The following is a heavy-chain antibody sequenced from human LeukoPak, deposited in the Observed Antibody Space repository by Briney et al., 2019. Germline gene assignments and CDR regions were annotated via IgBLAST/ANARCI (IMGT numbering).Heavy chain of an antibody. Sequence: GASVKVSCKVSGYTLTELSMHWVRQAPGQGLEWMGWISAYNGNTNYAQKLQGRVTMTTDTSTSTAYMELRSLRSDDTAVYYCARDPGVTMVRGVIWDWGQGTLVTVSS. CDR1: GYTLTELS. CDR3: ARDPGVTMVRGVIWD. V-gene: IGHV1-18*01. D-gene: IGHD3-10*01. CDR2: ISAYNGNT. J-gene: IGHJ4*02.